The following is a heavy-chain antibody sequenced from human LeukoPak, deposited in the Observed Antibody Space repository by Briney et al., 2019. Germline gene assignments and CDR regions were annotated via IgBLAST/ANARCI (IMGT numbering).Heavy chain of an antibody. CDR3: ASRHDYSNFDY. V-gene: IGHV1-46*01. Sequence: GASVKVSCKASGYTFTSYNMHWVRQAPGQGLEWRGRINPSGGSTSYAQKFQGRVTMTRDTSTSTVYMELSSLRSEDTAVYYCASRHDYSNFDYWGQGALVTVSS. CDR1: GYTFTSYN. J-gene: IGHJ4*02. CDR2: INPSGGST. D-gene: IGHD4-11*01.